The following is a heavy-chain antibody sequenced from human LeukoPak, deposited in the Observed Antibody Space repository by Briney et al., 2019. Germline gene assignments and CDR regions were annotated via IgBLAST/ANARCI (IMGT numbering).Heavy chain of an antibody. V-gene: IGHV1-2*06. J-gene: IGHJ4*02. CDR1: GYTFTCYY. Sequence: ASVKVSCKASGYTFTCYYMHWVRQAPGQGLEWMGRINPNSGGTNYAQKFQGRVTMTRDTSISTAYMELSRLRSDDTAVYYCARGDMIVVVTPYDYWGQGTLVTVSS. CDR3: ARGDMIVVVTPYDY. CDR2: INPNSGGT. D-gene: IGHD3-22*01.